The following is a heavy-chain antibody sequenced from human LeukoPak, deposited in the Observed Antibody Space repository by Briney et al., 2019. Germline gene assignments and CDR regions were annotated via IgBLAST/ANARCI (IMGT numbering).Heavy chain of an antibody. CDR2: IYYSGST. CDR1: GGSISSSSYY. CDR3: ARIPVVDDAFDI. D-gene: IGHD4-23*01. Sequence: PSEXXXLTCSVSGGSISSSSYYWGWIRQPPGKGLEWIGSIYYSGSTYYNPSLKSRITISVETAKSEYTRKLRYMTAADTAVYYCARIPVVDDAFDIWGQGTMVTVSS. V-gene: IGHV4-39*01. J-gene: IGHJ3*02.